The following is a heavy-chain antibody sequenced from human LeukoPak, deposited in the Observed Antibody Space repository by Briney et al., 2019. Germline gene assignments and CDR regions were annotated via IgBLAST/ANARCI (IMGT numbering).Heavy chain of an antibody. CDR3: ARPYPYPGIAAAGYFDY. CDR1: GFTFDDYA. V-gene: IGHV3-9*01. Sequence: GGSLRLSCAASGFTFDDYAMHWVRQAPGKGLEWVSGISWNSGSIGYADSVKGRFTISRDNSKNTLYLQMNSLRAEDTAVYYCARPYPYPGIAAAGYFDYWGQGTLVTVSS. D-gene: IGHD6-13*01. CDR2: ISWNSGSI. J-gene: IGHJ4*02.